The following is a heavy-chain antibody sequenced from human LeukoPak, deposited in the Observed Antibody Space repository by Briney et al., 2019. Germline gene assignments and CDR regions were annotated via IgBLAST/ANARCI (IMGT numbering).Heavy chain of an antibody. J-gene: IGHJ3*02. V-gene: IGHV3-48*03. CDR1: GFTFSSSE. Sequence: GGSLRLSCEASGFTFSSSEMNWVRQAPRRGLEWLSYISSSGSTIYYVDFVKGRFTISRDNAKNSLYLQMNSLRTEDTAVYYCARRRGSYFRDAFDIWGQGTMVTVSS. CDR2: ISSSGSTI. CDR3: ARRRGSYFRDAFDI. D-gene: IGHD1-26*01.